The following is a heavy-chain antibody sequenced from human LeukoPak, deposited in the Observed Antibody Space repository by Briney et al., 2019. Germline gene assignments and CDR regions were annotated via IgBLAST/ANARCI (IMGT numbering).Heavy chain of an antibody. CDR3: ARDGEDSSGWPVGFEY. V-gene: IGHV4-4*07. J-gene: IGHJ4*02. CDR1: GVSISRYY. D-gene: IGHD6-19*01. CDR2: IYTRGST. Sequence: SGTLCLTCTASGVSISRYYWSWIRQPAGKGLEWIGRIYTRGSTNYNPSLKSRVTMAVDTSTNQFSLKLSSVTATDTDVYYCARDGEDSSGWPVGFEYCGERDLVTVSS.